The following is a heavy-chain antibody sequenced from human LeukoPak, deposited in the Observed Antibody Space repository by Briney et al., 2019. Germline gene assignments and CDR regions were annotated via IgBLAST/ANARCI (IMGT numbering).Heavy chain of an antibody. CDR2: INPNSGGT. J-gene: IGHJ2*01. CDR3: ARDQYGDSDWYFDL. V-gene: IGHV1-2*02. Sequence: ASVKVSCKAFGYTFTGYYMHWVRQAPGQGLEWMGWINPNSGGTNYAQKFQGRVTMTRDTSISTAYMELSRLRSDDTAVYYCARDQYGDSDWYFDLWGRGTLVTVSS. CDR1: GYTFTGYY. D-gene: IGHD4-17*01.